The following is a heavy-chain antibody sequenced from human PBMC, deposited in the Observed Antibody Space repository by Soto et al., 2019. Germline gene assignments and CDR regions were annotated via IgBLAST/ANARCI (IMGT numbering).Heavy chain of an antibody. CDR2: FGSTTNT. CDR3: AKRKQGPEYSFDI. CDR1: GFTFSTYA. J-gene: IGHJ3*02. V-gene: IGHV3-23*01. D-gene: IGHD6-19*01. Sequence: EVQLLESGGGLVQPGGSLILSCAASGFTFSTYAMSWVRQAPGKGLEWVSTFGSTTNTYYADSVKGRFTISRDNSRNTLYLQMNSLGAEDTAIYYCAKRKQGPEYSFDIWGLGTVVTVSS.